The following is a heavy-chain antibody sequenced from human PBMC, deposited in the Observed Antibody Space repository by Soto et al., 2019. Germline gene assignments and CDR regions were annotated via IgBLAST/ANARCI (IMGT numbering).Heavy chain of an antibody. Sequence: QVQLQESGPGLVKPSQTLSLTCTVSGGSISSGGYYWSWIRQHPGKGLEWIGYIYYSGSTYYNPSLKSRVTIAVATSKNQFSLKLSSVTAADTAVYYWARDLGFLYYDLWSGSQADYYYGMDVWGQGTTVIVSS. V-gene: IGHV4-31*03. J-gene: IGHJ6*02. CDR1: GGSISSGGYY. D-gene: IGHD3-3*01. CDR2: IYYSGST. CDR3: ARDLGFLYYDLWSGSQADYYYGMDV.